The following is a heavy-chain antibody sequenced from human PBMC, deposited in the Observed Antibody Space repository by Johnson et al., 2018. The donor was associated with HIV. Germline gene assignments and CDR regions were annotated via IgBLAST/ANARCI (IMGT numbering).Heavy chain of an antibody. CDR1: GFTFTNVW. J-gene: IGHJ3*02. V-gene: IGHV3-7*04. D-gene: IGHD2-15*01. CDR3: ARRLVVAARGYWAADI. CDR2: IKQDGSEK. Sequence: EVQLVESGGGFVKPGGSLRLSCAASGFTFTNVWMSWVRQAPGKGLEWVAKIKQDGSEKYYVDSVKGRFTISRDNAKNSLYMQMNSLRAEDTAVYSCARRLVVAARGYWAADIWGPGTLVTVSS.